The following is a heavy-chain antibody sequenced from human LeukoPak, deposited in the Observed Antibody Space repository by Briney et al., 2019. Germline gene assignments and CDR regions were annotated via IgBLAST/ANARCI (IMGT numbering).Heavy chain of an antibody. CDR3: ARGGDWFDP. CDR1: GGSFSGYY. V-gene: IGHV4-34*01. CDR2: INHSGST. J-gene: IGHJ5*02. Sequence: SETLSLTCAVYGGSFSGYYWSWIRQPPGKGLEWIGEINHSGSTNYNPSLKCRVTISVDTSKNQFSLKLSSVAAADTAVYYCARGGDWFDPWGQGTLVTVSS. D-gene: IGHD3-10*01.